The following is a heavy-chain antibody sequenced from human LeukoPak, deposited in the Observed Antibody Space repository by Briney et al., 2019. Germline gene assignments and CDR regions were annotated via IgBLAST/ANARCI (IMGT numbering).Heavy chain of an antibody. V-gene: IGHV3-30-3*01. J-gene: IGHJ4*02. CDR3: ARDATVTTNTFDY. CDR2: ISYDGSNQ. CDR1: RFTFSNYA. Sequence: GGSLRLSCAASRFTFSNYAMHWVRQAPGKGLEWVAVISYDGSNQQYADSVKGRFTISRDNSKNTVYLQMNNLRPEDTAVYYCARDATVTTNTFDYWGQGTLVTVSS. D-gene: IGHD4-17*01.